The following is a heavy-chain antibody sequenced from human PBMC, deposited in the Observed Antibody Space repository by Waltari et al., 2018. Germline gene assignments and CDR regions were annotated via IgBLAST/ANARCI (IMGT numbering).Heavy chain of an antibody. CDR3: AGETMGAARPLWFDP. V-gene: IGHV1-2*02. CDR1: GYTFTGYY. Sequence: QVQLVQSGAEVKKPGASVKVSCKASGYTFTGYYMHWARQAPGQGLEWMGWINPNSGGTNYAQKFQGRVTRTRDTSISTAYRELGRLRSEDTAVYYCAGETMGAARPLWFDPWGQGTLVTVSS. J-gene: IGHJ5*02. D-gene: IGHD6-6*01. CDR2: INPNSGGT.